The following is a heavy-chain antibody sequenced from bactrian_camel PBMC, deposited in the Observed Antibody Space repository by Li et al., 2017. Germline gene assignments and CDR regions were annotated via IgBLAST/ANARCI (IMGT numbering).Heavy chain of an antibody. CDR1: GYTRRSGC. J-gene: IGHJ4*01. Sequence: HVQLVESGGGSVQAGGSLSLSCAARGYTRRSGCLAWFRQVPGKEREMVAQIQDDGMKHYDTTAEGRFTIVKDAAKDTLDLRMTSLKPEDSGMYYCAVDGPVAFCSDYPSDFRGWGQGTQVTVS. D-gene: IGHD2*01. CDR2: IQDDGMK. CDR3: AVDGPVAFCSDYPSDFRG. V-gene: IGHV3S55*01.